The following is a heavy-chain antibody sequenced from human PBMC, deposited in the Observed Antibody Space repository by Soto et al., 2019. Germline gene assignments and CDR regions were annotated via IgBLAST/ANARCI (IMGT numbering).Heavy chain of an antibody. J-gene: IGHJ5*02. V-gene: IGHV1-69*01. Sequence: QVQLVQSGAEVKKPGSSVKVSCKASGGTFSSYAISWVRQAPGQGLEWMGGILPIFGTANYAQKFQGRVTITADESTSTAYMELSSLRSEDTAVYYCARDAREMPQYYYDSSGYYYNWFDPWGQGTLVTVSS. CDR1: GGTFSSYA. D-gene: IGHD3-22*01. CDR2: ILPIFGTA. CDR3: ARDAREMPQYYYDSSGYYYNWFDP.